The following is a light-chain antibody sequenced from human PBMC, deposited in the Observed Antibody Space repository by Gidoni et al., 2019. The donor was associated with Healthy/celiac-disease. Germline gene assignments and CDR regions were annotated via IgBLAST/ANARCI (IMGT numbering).Light chain of an antibody. Sequence: QSALTQPASVSGSLGQSITISCTGTSSDVGGYNYVSWYHQHPGKAPKLMIYDVSNRPSGVSNRFSGSKSGNTASLTISGLQAEDEADYYCSSYTSSSTQVFGTGTKVTVL. CDR3: SSYTSSSTQV. CDR2: DVS. CDR1: SSDVGGYNY. J-gene: IGLJ1*01. V-gene: IGLV2-14*01.